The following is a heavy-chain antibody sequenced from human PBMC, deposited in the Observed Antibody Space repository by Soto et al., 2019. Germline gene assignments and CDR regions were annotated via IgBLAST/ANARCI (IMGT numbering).Heavy chain of an antibody. Sequence: QVQLVQSGAEVKKPGASVKVSCKASGYTFTTYGVSWVRQAPGQGLEWMGWISPYNGNTTYAQNFQGRVTMTTDTSTRTVHMELRSLRSDDTAMYYCARDMGGCCNDTGGDSRDYWGRGTRVTFSS. CDR1: GYTFTTYG. CDR3: ARDMGGCCNDTGGDSRDY. CDR2: ISPYNGNT. V-gene: IGHV1-18*01. D-gene: IGHD1-26*01. J-gene: IGHJ4*02.